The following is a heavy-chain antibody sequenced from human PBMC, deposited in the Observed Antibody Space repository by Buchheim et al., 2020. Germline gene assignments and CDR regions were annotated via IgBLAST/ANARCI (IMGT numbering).Heavy chain of an antibody. CDR3: VGAGSLFHF. Sequence: QVQLQESGPGLVKPSETLSLTCTVSGASISSYYWSWIRQPPGKRLEWIGYINYSGSTNYNPSLKSRVTISGEPSKKQFSLKLTSVTAADTAVYYCVGAGSLFHFWGQGTL. V-gene: IGHV4-59*01. CDR2: INYSGST. D-gene: IGHD1-26*01. J-gene: IGHJ4*02. CDR1: GASISSYY.